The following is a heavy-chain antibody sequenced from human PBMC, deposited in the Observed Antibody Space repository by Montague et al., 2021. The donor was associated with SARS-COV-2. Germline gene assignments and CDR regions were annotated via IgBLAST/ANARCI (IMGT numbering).Heavy chain of an antibody. Sequence: SETLSLTCTVSAGAISDTDYFWGWLRQPPGKGLEWIGSIYYSGTTYPNPSLKSRITISVDTSKNQFSLKLSSVTAADTAVYFCARHGDNLMSLNWFAPWGQGTLVTVSS. CDR2: IYYSGTT. D-gene: IGHD3-9*01. J-gene: IGHJ5*02. CDR3: ARHGDNLMSLNWFAP. V-gene: IGHV4-39*01. CDR1: AGAISDTDYF.